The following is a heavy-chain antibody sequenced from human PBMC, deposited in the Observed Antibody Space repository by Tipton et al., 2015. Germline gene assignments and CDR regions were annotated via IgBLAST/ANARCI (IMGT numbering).Heavy chain of an antibody. CDR3: ARASIIQGYYHDSSRYYLFNS. J-gene: IGHJ1*01. Sequence: TLSPTCTVSGGSISSYYWSWIRQPPGKGLEWIGYIYYSGSTNYNPSLRSRVAMSMDTSKNQFSLKLSSVIAADTAVYYCARASIIQGYYHDSSRYYLFNSWGQGTLVTVSS. CDR2: IYYSGST. V-gene: IGHV4-59*01. CDR1: GGSISSYY. D-gene: IGHD3-22*01.